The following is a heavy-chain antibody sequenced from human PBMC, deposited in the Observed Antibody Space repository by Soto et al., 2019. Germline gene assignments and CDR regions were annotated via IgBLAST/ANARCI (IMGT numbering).Heavy chain of an antibody. Sequence: ASVKVSCKASGGTFSSYAISWVRQAPGQGLEWMGGIIPIFGTANYAQKFQGRVTITADKSTSTAYMELSSLRSEDTAVYYCATKGSRSSDPIFDYWGQGTLVTAPQ. CDR2: IIPIFGTA. CDR1: GGTFSSYA. D-gene: IGHD3-10*01. J-gene: IGHJ4*02. V-gene: IGHV1-69*06. CDR3: ATKGSRSSDPIFDY.